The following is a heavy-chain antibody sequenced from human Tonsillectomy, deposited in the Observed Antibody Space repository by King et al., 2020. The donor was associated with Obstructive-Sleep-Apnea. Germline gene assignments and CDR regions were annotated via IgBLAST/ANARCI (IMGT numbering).Heavy chain of an antibody. CDR2: IIPIFGTS. J-gene: IGHJ4*02. Sequence: QLVQSGAEVKKPGSSVKVSCKASGGTFSSYAISWVRQAPGQGLEWMVGIIPIFGTSNYAQKFQGRVTITADESTSTAYMELSSLRSEDTAVYYCARSPRYSSGWYGYYYFDYWGQGTLVTVSS. V-gene: IGHV1-69*01. CDR1: GGTFSSYA. D-gene: IGHD6-19*01. CDR3: ARSPRYSSGWYGYYYFDY.